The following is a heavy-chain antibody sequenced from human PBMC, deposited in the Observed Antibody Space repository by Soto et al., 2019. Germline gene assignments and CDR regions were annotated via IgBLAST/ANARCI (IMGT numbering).Heavy chain of an antibody. J-gene: IGHJ5*02. CDR2: ISSSGSTI. Sequence: GGSLRLSCAASGFTFSSYEMNWVRQAPGKGLEWVSYISSSGSTIYYADSVKGRFTISRDNAKNSLYLQMNSLRAEDTAVYYCARAEYDFWSGYYTRWFDPWGQGTLVTVSS. CDR1: GFTFSSYE. V-gene: IGHV3-48*03. CDR3: ARAEYDFWSGYYTRWFDP. D-gene: IGHD3-3*01.